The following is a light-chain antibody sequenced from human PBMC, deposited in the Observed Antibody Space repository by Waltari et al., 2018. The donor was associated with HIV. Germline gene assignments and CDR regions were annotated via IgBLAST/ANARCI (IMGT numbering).Light chain of an antibody. CDR3: CSYAGGARV. CDR2: GVS. V-gene: IGLV2-11*01. CDR1: SSDVGGYNF. J-gene: IGLJ1*01. Sequence: QSALSPPRSVSGSPGQSVTISCTGTSSDVGGYNFVSWYQQQPGTVPKLLVYGVSRQSGLHPDPASRSKDGNPASLSSTGLQVEDAGEYYCCSYAGGARVFGAGAKVTVL.